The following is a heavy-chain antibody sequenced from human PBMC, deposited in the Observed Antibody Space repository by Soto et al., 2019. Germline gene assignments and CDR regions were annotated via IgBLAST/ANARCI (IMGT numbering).Heavy chain of an antibody. V-gene: IGHV4-39*01. Sequence: SETLSLTCIVSGGSISSGAYYWGWIRQSPGKGLEWIGTIYFSGSTYYNPSLKSRVTMSVDTSKNQFSLKLSSVTAADTAVYYCARHPTNYYDSSGYFHWGQGALLTVSS. CDR3: ARHPTNYYDSSGYFH. CDR2: IYFSGST. CDR1: GGSISSGAYY. J-gene: IGHJ4*02. D-gene: IGHD3-22*01.